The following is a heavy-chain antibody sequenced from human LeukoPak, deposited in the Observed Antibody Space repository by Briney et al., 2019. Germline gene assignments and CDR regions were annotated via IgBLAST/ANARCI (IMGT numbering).Heavy chain of an antibody. CDR1: GGSLNSYY. CDR2: IHSSGST. Sequence: PSETLSLTCTVSGGSLNSYYWSWIRKPPGKGLEWIGYIHSSGSTNYNPSLKSRVTMSVDTSKNQFSLKLSSVTAADTAVYYCASGWIQYAFDIWGQGTMVTVSS. D-gene: IGHD5-18*01. CDR3: ASGWIQYAFDI. J-gene: IGHJ3*02. V-gene: IGHV4-4*09.